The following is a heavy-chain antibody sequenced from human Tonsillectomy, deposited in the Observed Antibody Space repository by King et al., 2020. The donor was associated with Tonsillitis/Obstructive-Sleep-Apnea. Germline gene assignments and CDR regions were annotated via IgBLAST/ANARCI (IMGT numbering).Heavy chain of an antibody. CDR1: GYTFTNYG. J-gene: IGHJ4*02. D-gene: IGHD3-22*01. Sequence: QLVQSGAEVKKPGASVKVSCKASGYTFTNYGISWVRQAPGQGLEWMGWISAYNGDTNYAQKLQGRVTMTTDTTTRTACMELRSLRSDDTAVYYFAGDSMSHYFDSSTYYTFDYWGQGTLVTVSS. CDR3: AGDSMSHYFDSSTYYTFDY. CDR2: ISAYNGDT. V-gene: IGHV1-18*01.